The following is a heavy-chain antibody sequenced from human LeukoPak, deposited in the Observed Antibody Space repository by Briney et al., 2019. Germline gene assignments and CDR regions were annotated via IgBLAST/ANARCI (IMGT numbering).Heavy chain of an antibody. CDR2: ITPNSVGP. CDR1: GFTLTDNA. J-gene: IGHJ4*02. CDR3: VKRTVYRAVVITQRYDY. V-gene: IGHV3-64D*06. D-gene: IGHD3-22*01. Sequence: GGPLRPSCSASGFTLTDNATAGVGQAPGKGLEYCSSITPNSVGPFSAGPVKGRFTISRDNSKRTLSLQMSTLRPQTPPVYYCVKRTVYRAVVITQRYDYWGQGTLVTVSS.